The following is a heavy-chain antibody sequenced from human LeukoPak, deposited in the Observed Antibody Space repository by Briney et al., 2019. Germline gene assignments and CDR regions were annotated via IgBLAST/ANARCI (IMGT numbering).Heavy chain of an antibody. V-gene: IGHV3-23*01. J-gene: IGHJ3*02. CDR2: ISGSGGST. Sequence: GGSLRLSCAASGFTFSSYAMSWVRQAPGKGLEWVSAISGSGGSTYYADSVKGRFTISRDNSKNTLYLQMNSLRAEDTAVYYCANGYSSGWRVDAFDIWGQGTMVTVSS. D-gene: IGHD6-19*01. CDR1: GFTFSSYA. CDR3: ANGYSSGWRVDAFDI.